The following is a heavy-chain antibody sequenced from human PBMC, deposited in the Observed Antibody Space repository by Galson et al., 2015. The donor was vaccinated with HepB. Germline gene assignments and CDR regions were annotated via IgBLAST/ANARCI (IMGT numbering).Heavy chain of an antibody. V-gene: IGHV1-2*02. J-gene: IGHJ4*02. D-gene: IGHD3-3*01. CDR1: GYTFTSYG. CDR2: INPNSGGT. CDR3: ARGGEYYDFWSGYCVY. Sequence: SVKVSCKASGYTFTSYGISWVRQAPGQGLEWMGWINPNSGGTNYAQKFQGRVTMTRDTSISTAYMELSRLRSDDTAVYYCARGGEYYDFWSGYCVYWGQGTLVTVSS.